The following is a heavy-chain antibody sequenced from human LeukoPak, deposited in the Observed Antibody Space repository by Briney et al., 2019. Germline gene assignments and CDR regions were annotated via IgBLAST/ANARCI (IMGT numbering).Heavy chain of an antibody. V-gene: IGHV3-15*01. J-gene: IGHJ4*02. D-gene: IGHD3-10*01. CDR3: TTFTGFYYGSGSYYNPAV. Sequence: GGSLRLSCAASGFTFSNAWMSWVRQAPGKGLEWVGRIKSKTDGGTTDYAAPVKDRFTISRDDSKNTLYLQMNSLKTEDTAVYYCTTFTGFYYGSGSYYNPAVWGQGTLVTVSS. CDR1: GFTFSNAW. CDR2: IKSKTDGGTT.